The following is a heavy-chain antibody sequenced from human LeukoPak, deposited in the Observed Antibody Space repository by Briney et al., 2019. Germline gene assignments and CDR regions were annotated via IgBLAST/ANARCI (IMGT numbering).Heavy chain of an antibody. J-gene: IGHJ4*02. CDR2: ISGSGGST. CDR3: AKDKGIAVANFDY. D-gene: IGHD6-19*01. V-gene: IGHV3-23*01. Sequence: GGSLRLSCAASGCTFSSYAMSWVRQAPGKGLEWVSAISGSGGSTYYADSVKGRFTISRDNSKNTLYLQMNSLRAEDTAVYYCAKDKGIAVANFDYWGQGTLVTDSS. CDR1: GCTFSSYA.